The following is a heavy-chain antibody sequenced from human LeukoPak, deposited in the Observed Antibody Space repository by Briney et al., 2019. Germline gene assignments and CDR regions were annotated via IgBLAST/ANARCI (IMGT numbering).Heavy chain of an antibody. Sequence: SETLSLTCTVSGGSISSSSYYWGWIRQPPGKGLEWIGSIYYSGSTYYNPSLKSRVTISVDTSKNQFSLKLSSVTAADTAVYYCARVHYNWNNPSYWGQGTLVTVSS. CDR2: IYYSGST. D-gene: IGHD1-1*01. CDR3: ARVHYNWNNPSY. CDR1: GGSISSSSYY. J-gene: IGHJ4*02. V-gene: IGHV4-39*07.